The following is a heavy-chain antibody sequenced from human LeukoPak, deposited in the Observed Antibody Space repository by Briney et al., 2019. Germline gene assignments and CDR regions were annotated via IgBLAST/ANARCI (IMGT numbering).Heavy chain of an antibody. CDR1: GFAFSNYA. CDR2: ISGSGSGT. D-gene: IGHD6-13*01. Sequence: GGSLRLSCAASGFAFSNYAMSWVRQAAGKGLEWVSGISGSGSGTYYSDSVRGRFTISSDNSKNTVYLQMNTLRAEDTAVYYCAKAPRAVGTPIFEYWGQGTLVTVSS. CDR3: AKAPRAVGTPIFEY. J-gene: IGHJ4*02. V-gene: IGHV3-23*01.